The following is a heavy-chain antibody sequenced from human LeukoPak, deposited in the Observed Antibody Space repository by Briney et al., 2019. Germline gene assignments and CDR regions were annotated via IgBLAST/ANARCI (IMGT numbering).Heavy chain of an antibody. CDR1: GFTFSTYT. Sequence: GGSLRLSCSASGFTFSTYTMHWVRQAPGKGLEQVAVTSSDGNIKYYADSVKGRFTISRDNSKNTLYLQMNSLRGEDTGVYYCARDPVPATARHFDYWGQGTLVTVSS. V-gene: IGHV3-30-3*01. D-gene: IGHD1-1*01. J-gene: IGHJ4*02. CDR3: ARDPVPATARHFDY. CDR2: TSSDGNIK.